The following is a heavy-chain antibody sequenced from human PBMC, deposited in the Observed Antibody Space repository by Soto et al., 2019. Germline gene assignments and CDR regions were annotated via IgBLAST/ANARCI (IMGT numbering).Heavy chain of an antibody. CDR1: EYTFTGYY. J-gene: IGHJ4*02. D-gene: IGHD6-19*01. CDR2: INPNGGGT. Sequence: ASVKVSCKASEYTFTGYYLHWVRQAPGQGLEWMGWINPNGGGTIYAQKFQGRLTMTRDTSITTVYMELSRLRSDDTAFYYCATSSDWSPLLDYWGQGTLVTVSS. CDR3: ATSSDWSPLLDY. V-gene: IGHV1-2*02.